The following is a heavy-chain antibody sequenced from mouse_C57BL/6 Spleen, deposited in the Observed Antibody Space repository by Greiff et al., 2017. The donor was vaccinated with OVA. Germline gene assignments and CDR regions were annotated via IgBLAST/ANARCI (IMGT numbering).Heavy chain of an antibody. Sequence: EVKLQESGGGLVKPGGSLKLSCAASGFTFSSYAMSWVRQTPEKRLEWVATISDGGSYTYYPDNVKGRFTISRDNAKNNLYLQMSHLKSEDTAMYYCARANWYYFDYWGQGTTLTVSS. CDR1: GFTFSSYA. CDR3: ARANWYYFDY. CDR2: ISDGGSYT. J-gene: IGHJ2*01. D-gene: IGHD4-1*01. V-gene: IGHV5-4*03.